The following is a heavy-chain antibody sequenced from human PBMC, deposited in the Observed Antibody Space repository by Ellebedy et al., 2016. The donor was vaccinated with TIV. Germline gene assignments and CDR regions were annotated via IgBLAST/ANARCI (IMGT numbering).Heavy chain of an antibody. Sequence: GGSLRLSXAASGFSFTSAWMTWVRQAPGKGLEWVGRIRSKSDGGTIDYGAPVKGRFTISRDDSINTLYLQMDSLESEDTAVYSCTTDLAAGGTSTWFVPWGQGTLVTVSS. CDR2: IRSKSDGGTI. CDR1: GFSFTSAW. CDR3: TTDLAAGGTSTWFVP. J-gene: IGHJ5*02. D-gene: IGHD4-23*01. V-gene: IGHV3-15*01.